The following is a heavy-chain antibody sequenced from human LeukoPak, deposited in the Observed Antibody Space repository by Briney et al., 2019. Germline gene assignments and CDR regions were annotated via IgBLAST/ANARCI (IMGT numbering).Heavy chain of an antibody. CDR3: ATQNGGSAAFDY. V-gene: IGHV1-69*04. Sequence: ASVKVSCKASGGTFSSYAISWVRQAPGQGLEWMGRIIPILGIANYAQKFQGRVTMTEDTSTDTAYMELSSLRSEDTAVYYCATQNGGSAAFDYWGQGTLVTVSS. CDR2: IIPILGIA. J-gene: IGHJ4*02. D-gene: IGHD6-13*01. CDR1: GGTFSSYA.